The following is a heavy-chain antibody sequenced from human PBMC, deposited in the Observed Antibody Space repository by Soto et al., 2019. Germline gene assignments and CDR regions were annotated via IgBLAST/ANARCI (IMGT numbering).Heavy chain of an antibody. CDR3: ARDYSSGWYGVHGVDY. CDR2: ISSSGSTI. Sequence: PGGSLRLSCAASGFTFSDYYMSWIRQAPGKGLEWVSYISSSGSTIYYADSVKGRFTISRDNAKNSLYLQMNSLRAEDTAVYYCARDYSSGWYGVHGVDYWGQGTLVTVSS. D-gene: IGHD6-19*01. CDR1: GFTFSDYY. V-gene: IGHV3-11*01. J-gene: IGHJ4*02.